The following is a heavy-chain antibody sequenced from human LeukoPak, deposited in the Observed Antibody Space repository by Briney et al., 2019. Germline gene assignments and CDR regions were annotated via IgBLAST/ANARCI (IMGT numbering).Heavy chain of an antibody. CDR1: GGSISTTSYY. Sequence: PSETLSLTCIVSGGSISTTSYYWGWIRQPPGKGPEWIGSIYYSGSTYYTPSLKSRVTISVDTSKNQFSLKLTSVTAADTAVYYCARYDYYGSGSPDYWGQGTLVTVSS. J-gene: IGHJ4*01. D-gene: IGHD3-10*01. CDR2: IYYSGST. V-gene: IGHV4-39*01. CDR3: ARYDYYGSGSPDY.